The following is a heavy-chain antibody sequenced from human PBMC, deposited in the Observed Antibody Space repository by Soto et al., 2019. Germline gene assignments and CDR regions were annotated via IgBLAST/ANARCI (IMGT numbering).Heavy chain of an antibody. V-gene: IGHV4-34*01. D-gene: IGHD2-15*01. Sequence: QVQLQQWGAGLLKPAETLSLTGGVSSGSFSGYYWSWIRQTPGKGLEWIGEINHTGSTHYNPSLTSLVTISVDTSKSRFSLELTSVTAADTAVYYCARGRSRDCSGGSCYWNYWGQGTLVTVSS. J-gene: IGHJ4*02. CDR3: ARGRSRDCSGGSCYWNY. CDR1: SGSFSGYY. CDR2: INHTGST.